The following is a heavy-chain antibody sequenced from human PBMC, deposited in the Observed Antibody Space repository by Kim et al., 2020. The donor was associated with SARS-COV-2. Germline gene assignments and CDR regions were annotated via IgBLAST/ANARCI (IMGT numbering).Heavy chain of an antibody. CDR1: GYTFTSYY. CDR2: INPSGGST. V-gene: IGHV1-46*01. CDR3: ARDIEDILTGYHQRTYLGYFDY. Sequence: ASVKVSCKASGYTFTSYYMHWVRQAPGQGLEWMGIINPSGGSTSYAQKFQGRVTMTRDTSTSTVYMELSSLRSEDTAVYYCARDIEDILTGYHQRTYLGYFDYWGQGTLVTVSS. D-gene: IGHD3-9*01. J-gene: IGHJ4*02.